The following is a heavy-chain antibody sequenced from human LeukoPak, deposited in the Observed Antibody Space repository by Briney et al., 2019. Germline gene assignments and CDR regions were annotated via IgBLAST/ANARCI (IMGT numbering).Heavy chain of an antibody. CDR2: IYTTGTT. D-gene: IGHD1-7*01. CDR1: GGSISSGSYY. Sequence: SETLSLTCTVSGGSISSGSYYWSWIRQPAGKGLECIGRIYTTGTTNYNPSLKSRVTISIDTSKNQFSLKLSSVTAADTAVYYCARGNNWNYKRGFDYWGQGTLVTVSS. V-gene: IGHV4-61*02. J-gene: IGHJ4*02. CDR3: ARGNNWNYKRGFDY.